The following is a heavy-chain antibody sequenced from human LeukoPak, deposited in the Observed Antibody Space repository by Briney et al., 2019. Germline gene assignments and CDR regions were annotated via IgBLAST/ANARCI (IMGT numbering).Heavy chain of an antibody. CDR3: ARGRGSRYYYDSSGLQTDY. CDR2: IYYNGNT. Sequence: PSETLSLTCSVSDGSINSYYWNWIRRPPGKGLEWIGYIYYNGNTNYSPSLKSRVTMSVDTSKNLFSLKVSSVTAADTAVYYCARGRGSRYYYDSSGLQTDYWGQGTLVTVSS. CDR1: DGSINSYY. D-gene: IGHD3-22*01. J-gene: IGHJ4*02. V-gene: IGHV4-59*12.